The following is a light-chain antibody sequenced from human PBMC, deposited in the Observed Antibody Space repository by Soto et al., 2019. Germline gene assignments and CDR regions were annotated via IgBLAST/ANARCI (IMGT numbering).Light chain of an antibody. CDR1: ESVSRIY. V-gene: IGKV3-20*01. Sequence: DMVLTQSPGTLSLSPGERATLSCRASESVSRIYLAWYQQKSGQAPRLLIYGASSRATGIPDRFSGSGSGTDFTLTISRLEPEDFVLYYCQQYGSSPYTFGQGTKLEIK. CDR2: GAS. CDR3: QQYGSSPYT. J-gene: IGKJ2*01.